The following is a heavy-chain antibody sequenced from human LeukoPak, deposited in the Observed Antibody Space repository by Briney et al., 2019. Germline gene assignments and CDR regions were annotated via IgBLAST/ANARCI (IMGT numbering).Heavy chain of an antibody. J-gene: IGHJ3*02. CDR2: IYTSGST. Sequence: SETLSLTCTVSGGSISSGSYYWSWIRQPAGKGLEWIGRIYTSGSTNYNPSLKSRVTISVDTSKNQFSLKLSSVTAADTAVYYCATLNDSSGYFDAFDIWGQGTMVTISS. V-gene: IGHV4-61*02. CDR1: GGSISSGSYY. D-gene: IGHD3-22*01. CDR3: ATLNDSSGYFDAFDI.